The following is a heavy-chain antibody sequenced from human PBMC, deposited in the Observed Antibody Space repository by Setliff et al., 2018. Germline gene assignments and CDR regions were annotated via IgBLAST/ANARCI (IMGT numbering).Heavy chain of an antibody. Sequence: SVKVSCKASGYTLTSFGISWVREAPGQGLEWMGWISASNGKTNYAQKFRGRVTMTTDTSTDTAYMELRNLRSDDTAVYYCARDRAYFSSSHDAFDIWGQGTMVTVSS. J-gene: IGHJ3*02. CDR3: ARDRAYFSSSHDAFDI. D-gene: IGHD2-21*01. CDR1: GYTLTSFG. V-gene: IGHV1-18*01. CDR2: ISASNGKT.